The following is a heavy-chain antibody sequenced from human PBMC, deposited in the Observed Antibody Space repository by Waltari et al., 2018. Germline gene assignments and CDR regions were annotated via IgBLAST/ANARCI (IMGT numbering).Heavy chain of an antibody. V-gene: IGHV4-4*02. J-gene: IGHJ5*02. CDR2: IYQSGST. CDR1: GGSISSRTW. D-gene: IGHD6-13*01. CDR3: ARDGPSSSWYNWFDP. Sequence: QVQLQESGPGLVKPSGTLSLTCAVSGGSISSRTWWSWVRQPPGKGLEWIVEIYQSGSTNYNPSLKSRVTISVDKSKNQCSLKLSSVTAADTAVYYCARDGPSSSWYNWFDPWGQGTLVTVSS.